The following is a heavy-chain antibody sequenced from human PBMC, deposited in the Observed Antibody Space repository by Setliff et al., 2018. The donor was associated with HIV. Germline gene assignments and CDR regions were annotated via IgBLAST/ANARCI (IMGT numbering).Heavy chain of an antibody. J-gene: IGHJ4*02. CDR3: WSGYTSGR. V-gene: IGHV3-49*04. CDR2: IRSKAYGGTT. D-gene: IGHD3-3*01. CDR1: GFTFGDYA. Sequence: GSLRLSCASSGFTFGDYAMTWVRQAPGKGLEWVGFIRSKAYGGTTEYAASVKGRFTISRDDSKSIAYLQMNSLKTEDTAVYYCWSGYTSGRWGQVTLVTVSS.